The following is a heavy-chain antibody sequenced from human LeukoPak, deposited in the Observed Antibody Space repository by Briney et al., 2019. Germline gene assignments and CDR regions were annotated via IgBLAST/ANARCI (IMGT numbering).Heavy chain of an antibody. CDR2: INPNSGGT. J-gene: IGHJ6*02. V-gene: IGHV1-2*02. CDR1: GYTFTGYY. D-gene: IGHD3-3*01. CDR3: AVVRFLEWITYGMDV. Sequence: ASVKVSCKASGYTFTGYYMHWVRQAPGQGLEWMGWINPNSGGTNYAQKFQGRVTMTRDTSISTAYMELSRLRSDDTAVHYCAVVRFLEWITYGMDVWGQGTTVTVSS.